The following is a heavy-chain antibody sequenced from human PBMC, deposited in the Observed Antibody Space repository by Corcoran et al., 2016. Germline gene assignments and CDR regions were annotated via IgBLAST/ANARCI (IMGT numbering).Heavy chain of an antibody. D-gene: IGHD6-13*01. CDR3: ARPRIAAAGMDY. CDR1: GYTFTSYY. V-gene: IGHV1-46*01. CDR2: INPSGGST. Sequence: QVQLVQSGAEVKKPGASVKVSCKASGYTFTSYYMHWVRQAPGQGLEWMGIINPSGGSTSYAQKFQGRVTMTRDTSTSTVYMELSSLRSEETAVYYCARPRIAAAGMDYWGQGTLVTVSS. J-gene: IGHJ4*02.